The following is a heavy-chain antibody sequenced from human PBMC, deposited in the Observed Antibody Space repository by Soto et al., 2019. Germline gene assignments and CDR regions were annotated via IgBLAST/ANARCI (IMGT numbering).Heavy chain of an antibody. Sequence: EVQLVESGGGLVKPGRSLRLTCEASGFTFSSYSMHWVRQAPGKGLEWVSSINSGGTQIYYADSVKGRFTISRDNAMNRLYLQMDSLRADDTGVYYCVRDFRGAVAGSEFDHWGQGTLVTVSS. D-gene: IGHD6-19*01. CDR1: GFTFSSYS. V-gene: IGHV3-21*01. CDR3: VRDFRGAVAGSEFDH. J-gene: IGHJ4*02. CDR2: INSGGTQI.